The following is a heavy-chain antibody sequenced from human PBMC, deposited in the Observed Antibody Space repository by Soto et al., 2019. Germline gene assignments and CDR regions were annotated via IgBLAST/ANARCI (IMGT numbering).Heavy chain of an antibody. V-gene: IGHV3-33*01. CDR2: IWYDGSNK. D-gene: IGHD6-13*01. J-gene: IGHJ4*02. CDR3: ARRREAAAGSGGGFDY. CDR1: GFTFSSYG. Sequence: QVQLVESGGGVVQPGRSLRLSCAASGFTFSSYGMHWVRQAPGKGLEWVAVIWYDGSNKYYADSVKGRFTISRDNSKNPLYLQMNSLRAEDTAVYFCARRREAAAGSGGGFDYWGQGTLVTVSS.